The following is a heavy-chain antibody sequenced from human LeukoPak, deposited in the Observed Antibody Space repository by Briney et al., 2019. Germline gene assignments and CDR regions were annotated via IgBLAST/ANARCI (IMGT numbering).Heavy chain of an antibody. CDR3: AKDDAYYYDMAPDI. J-gene: IGHJ3*02. CDR1: GFSFTTYY. Sequence: GASVKVSCKASGFSFTTYYMHWLRQAPGQGLEWMGMINPRGDSTAYAQKFQDRVTMTRDTSTSTVYMELGSLRFEDTAVYYCAKDDAYYYDMAPDIWGQGTMVTVSS. V-gene: IGHV1-46*01. CDR2: INPRGDST. D-gene: IGHD3-22*01.